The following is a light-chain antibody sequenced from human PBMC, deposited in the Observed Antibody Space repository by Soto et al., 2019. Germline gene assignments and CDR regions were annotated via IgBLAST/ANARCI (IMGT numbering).Light chain of an antibody. J-gene: IGKJ2*01. CDR3: QQYGRSPLLYT. Sequence: EIVLTQSPGTLSLSPGERATLSCRASQSVVGNYLAWYQQKPGQAPRLLIYGASTRAAGVPDRFSGSESGTDFTLTITGQEPEDVAVYYCQQYGRSPLLYTFGQGTKLGVK. CDR1: QSVVGNY. V-gene: IGKV3-20*01. CDR2: GAS.